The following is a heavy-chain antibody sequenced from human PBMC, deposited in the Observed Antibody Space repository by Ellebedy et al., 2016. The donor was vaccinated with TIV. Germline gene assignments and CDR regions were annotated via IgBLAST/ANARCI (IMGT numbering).Heavy chain of an antibody. CDR1: GLTFKSYS. V-gene: IGHV3-23*01. Sequence: GESLKISCAVSGLTFKSYSMSWVRQAPGKGLEWVAGISGPGSITEYADSVKGRFTISRDNAKNSLFLRMSRLRAEDTAVYYCVRDRYGSGYYMYWGQGTLVTVSS. CDR3: VRDRYGSGYYMY. J-gene: IGHJ4*02. CDR2: ISGPGSIT. D-gene: IGHD5-12*01.